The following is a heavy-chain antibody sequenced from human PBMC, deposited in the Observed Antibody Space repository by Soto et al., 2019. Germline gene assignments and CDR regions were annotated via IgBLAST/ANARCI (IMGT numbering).Heavy chain of an antibody. J-gene: IGHJ4*02. V-gene: IGHV3-23*01. D-gene: IGHD4-4*01. CDR3: AKDLSPTTVTTYSLGYYFDY. CDR1: GFTFSSYA. Sequence: EVQLLESGGGLVQPGGSLRLSCAASGFTFSSYAMSWVRQAPGKGLEWVSAISGSGGSTYYADSVKGRFTISRDNSKNTLYLQMNSLRAEDTAVYYCAKDLSPTTVTTYSLGYYFDYWGQGTLVTVSS. CDR2: ISGSGGST.